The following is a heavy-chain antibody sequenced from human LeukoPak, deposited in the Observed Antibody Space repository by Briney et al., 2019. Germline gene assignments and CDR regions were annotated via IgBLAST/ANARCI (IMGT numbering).Heavy chain of an antibody. CDR2: IGSSGSTI. D-gene: IGHD3-10*01. V-gene: IGHV3-11*04. CDR3: TREQTYYYGSGSYSRYYYMDV. Sequence: GGSLRLSCAASGFTFSDYYMTWIRQAPGKGLEWVSCIGSSGSTIYYADSVKGRFTVSRDNAKNSLYLQMNSLRAEDTAVYYCTREQTYYYGSGSYSRYYYMDVWGKGTTVTVSS. CDR1: GFTFSDYY. J-gene: IGHJ6*03.